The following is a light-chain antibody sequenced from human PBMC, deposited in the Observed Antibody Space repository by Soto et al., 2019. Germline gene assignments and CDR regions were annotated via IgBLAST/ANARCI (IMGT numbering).Light chain of an antibody. Sequence: QSVLTQPPSASGTPGQRVTISCSASSSSIGRNYVYWYQQLPGTAPKLLIFSNNQRPSGVPDRFSGYRSGTSASLAISGIRSEDEAVYYCAAWDDSMSGLYVFGAGTKVTVL. J-gene: IGLJ1*01. V-gene: IGLV1-47*02. CDR1: SSSIGRNY. CDR2: SNN. CDR3: AAWDDSMSGLYV.